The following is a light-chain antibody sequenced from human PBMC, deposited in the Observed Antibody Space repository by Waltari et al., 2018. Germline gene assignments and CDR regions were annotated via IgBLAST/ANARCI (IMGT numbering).Light chain of an antibody. V-gene: IGKV3-11*01. Sequence: EIVLTQSPAPLSLSPGESATLSCRASQSISSYLAWYQQKPGQAPRRLIYDASTRATGIPARFSGSGSVTDFTLTISSLEPEDFALYYCQQRSTSFTFGPGTRVDVK. CDR3: QQRSTSFT. CDR1: QSISSY. J-gene: IGKJ3*01. CDR2: DAS.